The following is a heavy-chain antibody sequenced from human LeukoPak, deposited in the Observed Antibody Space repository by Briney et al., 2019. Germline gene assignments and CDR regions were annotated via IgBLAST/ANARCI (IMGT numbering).Heavy chain of an antibody. D-gene: IGHD1-26*01. CDR1: GDSISSSSYF. J-gene: IGHJ4*02. CDR3: ARRWSGSPLGY. Sequence: SETLSLTCTVSGDSISSSSYFWGWIRQPPGKGLEWIGEINHSGSTNYNPSLKSRVTISVDTSKNQFSLKLSSVTAADTAVYYCARRWSGSPLGYWGQGTLVTVSS. V-gene: IGHV4-39*07. CDR2: INHSGST.